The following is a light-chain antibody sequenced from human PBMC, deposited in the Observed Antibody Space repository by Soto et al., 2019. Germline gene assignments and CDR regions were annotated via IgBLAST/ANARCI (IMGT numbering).Light chain of an antibody. CDR3: SSYRISSRYV. CDR2: EVS. V-gene: IGLV2-14*01. CDR1: SSDVGGYKY. Sequence: QSLPTQASSVSGSPGQSITISCTGTSSDVGGYKYVSWYQQYPGKAPKLMIYEVSYRPSGVSNRFSGSKSGRTASVTISGLQAEDEADYYCSSYRISSRYVFGTGTRSPS. J-gene: IGLJ1*01.